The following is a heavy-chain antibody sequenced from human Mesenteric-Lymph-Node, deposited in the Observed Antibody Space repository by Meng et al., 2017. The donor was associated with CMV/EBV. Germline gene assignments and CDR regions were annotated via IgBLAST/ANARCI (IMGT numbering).Heavy chain of an antibody. J-gene: IGHJ4*02. D-gene: IGHD4-17*01. CDR2: MSYSGTT. CDR1: SISSSYYY. CDR3: ARAPNPTVTARGYFDY. Sequence: SISSSYYYWGWIRQPPGKGLEWIGYMSYSGTTYYNSSLKSRVTISVDTSNNQLSLKLSSVTAADTAVYYCARAPNPTVTARGYFDYWGQGTLVTVSS. V-gene: IGHV4-30-4*08.